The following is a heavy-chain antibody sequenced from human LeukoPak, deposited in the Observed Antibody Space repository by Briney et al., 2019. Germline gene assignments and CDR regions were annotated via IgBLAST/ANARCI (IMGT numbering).Heavy chain of an antibody. J-gene: IGHJ3*02. V-gene: IGHV3-30*18. CDR2: ISYDGSNK. Sequence: GGSLRLSCAASGFTFSSYGMHWVRQAPGKGLEWVAVISYDGSNKYYADSVQGRFTISRDNSKNTLYLQMHSLRAEDTAVYYCAKDFSRGYNAFDIWGQGTMVTVSS. D-gene: IGHD3-22*01. CDR3: AKDFSRGYNAFDI. CDR1: GFTFSSYG.